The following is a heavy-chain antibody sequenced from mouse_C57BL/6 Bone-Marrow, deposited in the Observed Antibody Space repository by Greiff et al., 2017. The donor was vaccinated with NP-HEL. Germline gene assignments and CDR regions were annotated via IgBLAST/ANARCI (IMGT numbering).Heavy chain of an antibody. CDR1: GYTFTSYW. D-gene: IGHD2-3*01. CDR2: INPGSGGT. V-gene: IGHV1-53*01. Sequence: VQLQQPGTELVKPGTSVKLSCKSSGYTFTSYWMPWVKQRPGQGLEWIGNINPGSGGTNYNEKFTSKATLTVDTSSSTAYMQLSSLTSDDSAVYYCAREGRWSLRGYWCCDFWDTGTTVTVSA. CDR3: AREGRWSLRGYWCCDF. J-gene: IGHJ1*03.